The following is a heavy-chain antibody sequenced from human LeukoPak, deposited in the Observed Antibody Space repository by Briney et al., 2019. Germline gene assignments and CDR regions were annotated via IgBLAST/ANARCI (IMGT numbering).Heavy chain of an antibody. CDR2: INPNSGGT. J-gene: IGHJ4*02. Sequence: GASVKVSCKASGYTFTDYYIRWVRQAPGQGLEWMGWINPNSGGTNYAQKFQGRVTMTRDTSISTAYMDLSRLTSDDTAVYYCARTSEGVTTFDYWGQGTLVTVSS. D-gene: IGHD4-17*01. V-gene: IGHV1-2*02. CDR3: ARTSEGVTTFDY. CDR1: GYTFTDYY.